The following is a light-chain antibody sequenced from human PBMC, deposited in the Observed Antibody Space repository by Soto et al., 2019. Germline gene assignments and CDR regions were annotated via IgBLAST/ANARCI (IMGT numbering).Light chain of an antibody. CDR2: QDS. CDR3: QAWDSSTYV. CDR1: KLGDKY. V-gene: IGLV3-1*01. J-gene: IGLJ1*01. Sequence: SYELTQPPSVSVSPGQTASITCSGDKLGDKYACWYQQKPGQSPVLVIYQDSKRPSGIPERFSGSNSGNTATLTISGTQAMDEAVYYCQAWDSSTYVFGTETKLTVL.